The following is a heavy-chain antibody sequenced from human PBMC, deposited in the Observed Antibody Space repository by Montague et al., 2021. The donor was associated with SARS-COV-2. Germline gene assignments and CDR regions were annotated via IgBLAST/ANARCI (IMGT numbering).Heavy chain of an antibody. J-gene: IGHJ4*02. CDR3: ARWDPQTLTLIGLRGKSASEY. Sequence: ETLSLTCAVYGGSFSGYYWTWIRQSPGKGLEWIAEINHSGTTNYNFNPSLRSRVTISVDTSKSQFSLKLSSVTAADTGVYYCARWDPQTLTLIGLRGKSASEYRGKGTLGTVSS. CDR1: GGSFSGYY. V-gene: IGHV4-34*01. D-gene: IGHD4-23*01. CDR2: INHSGTT.